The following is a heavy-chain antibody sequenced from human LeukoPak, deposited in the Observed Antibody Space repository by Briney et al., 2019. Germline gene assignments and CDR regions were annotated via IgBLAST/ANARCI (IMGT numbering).Heavy chain of an antibody. D-gene: IGHD3-10*01. CDR2: INHSGST. Sequence: SETLSLTCAVYGGSFSGYYWSWIRQPPGKGLEWIGEINHSGSTNYNPSLKSRVTISVDTSKNHFSLKLSSVTAADTAVHYCARGGAYASGNWGQGTLVTVSS. V-gene: IGHV4-34*01. J-gene: IGHJ4*02. CDR3: ARGGAYASGN. CDR1: GGSFSGYY.